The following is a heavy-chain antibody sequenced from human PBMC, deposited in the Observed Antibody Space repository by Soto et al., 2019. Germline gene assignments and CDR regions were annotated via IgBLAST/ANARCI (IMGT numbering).Heavy chain of an antibody. CDR2: IYYSGST. J-gene: IGHJ4*02. V-gene: IGHV4-39*01. D-gene: IGHD2-15*01. Sequence: QLQLQESGPGLVKPSETPSLTCTVSGGSISSSSYYWGWIRQPPGKGLEWIGSIYYSGSTYYNPSLKSRVTISVDTSKNQFSLKLSSVTAADTAVYYCARQDIRDPSDFDYWGQGTLVTVSS. CDR1: GGSISSSSYY. CDR3: ARQDIRDPSDFDY.